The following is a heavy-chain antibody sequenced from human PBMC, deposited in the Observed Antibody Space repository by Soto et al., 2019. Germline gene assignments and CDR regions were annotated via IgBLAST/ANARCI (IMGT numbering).Heavy chain of an antibody. J-gene: IGHJ5*02. CDR3: ARLLVQINWFDP. Sequence: SETLSLTCTVSGGSISSSSYYWGWIRQPPGKGLEWIGSIYYSGSTYYNPSLKSRVTISVDTSKNQFSLKLSSVTAADTAVYYCARLLVQINWFDPWGQGTLVTVSS. D-gene: IGHD2-8*02. CDR2: IYYSGST. V-gene: IGHV4-39*01. CDR1: GGSISSSSYY.